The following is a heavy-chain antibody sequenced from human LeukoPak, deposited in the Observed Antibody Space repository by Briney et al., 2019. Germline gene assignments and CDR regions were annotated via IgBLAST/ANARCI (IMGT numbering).Heavy chain of an antibody. CDR3: ARYYIEGRCFDY. J-gene: IGHJ4*02. CDR2: INPNSGGT. V-gene: IGHV1-2*02. CDR1: GYTFTGHY. Sequence: ASVKVSCKASGYTFTGHYMHWVRQAPGQGLEWMGWINPNSGGTNYAQKFQGGVTMTRDTSIRTAYMELSRLRSDDTAMYYCARYYIEGRCFDYWGQGTLVTVSS. D-gene: IGHD3-10*01.